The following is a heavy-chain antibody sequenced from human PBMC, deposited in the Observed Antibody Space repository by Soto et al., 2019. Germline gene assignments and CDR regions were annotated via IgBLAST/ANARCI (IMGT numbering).Heavy chain of an antibody. D-gene: IGHD1-1*01. Sequence: QVQLVESGGGVVQPGRSLRLSCAASGFTFSSYGMHWVRQAPGKGLEWVAVISYDGSNKYYADSVKGRFTISRDNSKNTLYLRMNSLRAEDTAVYYCAKDLIYNWNGGWFDPWGQGTLVTVSS. CDR2: ISYDGSNK. V-gene: IGHV3-30*18. CDR1: GFTFSSYG. CDR3: AKDLIYNWNGGWFDP. J-gene: IGHJ5*02.